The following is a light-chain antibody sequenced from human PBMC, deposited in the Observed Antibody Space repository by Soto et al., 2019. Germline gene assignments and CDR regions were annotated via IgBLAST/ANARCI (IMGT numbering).Light chain of an antibody. CDR3: LQYNSYWT. Sequence: DIQMIQSPSTLSASVGDRVTITCRASQSIVRWLAWYQQKPGKAPKLLIYDASSLESGVPSRFSGSGSGTEFTLTISSLQPDDFATYYCLQYNSYWTFGQGTKVDIK. J-gene: IGKJ1*01. CDR1: QSIVRW. V-gene: IGKV1-5*01. CDR2: DAS.